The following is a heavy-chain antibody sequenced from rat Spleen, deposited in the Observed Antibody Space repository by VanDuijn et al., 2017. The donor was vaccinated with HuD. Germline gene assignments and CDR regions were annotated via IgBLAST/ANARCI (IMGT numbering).Heavy chain of an antibody. J-gene: IGHJ2*01. CDR1: GFTFSDYA. D-gene: IGHD1-1*01. CDR3: ARRYYSGFDY. CDR2: VNYDGSST. V-gene: IGHV5-17*01. Sequence: EVQLVESGGGLVQPGNSLKLSCAASGFTFSDYAMAWVRQSPKKGLEWVATVNYDGSSTYYRDSVKGRFTISRDNAKSTLYLQMDSLRSEGTATYYCARRYYSGFDYWGQGVMVTVSS.